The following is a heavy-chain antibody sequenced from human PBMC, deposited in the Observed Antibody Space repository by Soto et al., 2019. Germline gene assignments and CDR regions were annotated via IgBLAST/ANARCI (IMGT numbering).Heavy chain of an antibody. Sequence: SVKVSCKASGGTFSSYAISLVRQAPGQGLEWMGGIIPIFGTANYAQKFQGRVTITADKSTSTAYMELSSLRSEVTAVYYCARVRGSGWYQGWFDPWGQGTLVTVSS. CDR2: IIPIFGTA. CDR3: ARVRGSGWYQGWFDP. V-gene: IGHV1-69*06. CDR1: GGTFSSYA. J-gene: IGHJ5*02. D-gene: IGHD6-19*01.